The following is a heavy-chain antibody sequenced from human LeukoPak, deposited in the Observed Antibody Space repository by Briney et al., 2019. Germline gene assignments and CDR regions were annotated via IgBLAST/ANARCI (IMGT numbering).Heavy chain of an antibody. CDR1: GYTFTGYY. Sequence: ASVKVSCKASGYTFTGYYMHWVRQAPAQGLEWMGWINPNSGGTNYAQKFQGRVTMTRDTSISTAYMELSRLRSDDTAVYYCARNRRSSGYYGYYFDYWGQGTLVTVSS. CDR2: INPNSGGT. J-gene: IGHJ4*02. CDR3: ARNRRSSGYYGYYFDY. D-gene: IGHD3-22*01. V-gene: IGHV1-2*02.